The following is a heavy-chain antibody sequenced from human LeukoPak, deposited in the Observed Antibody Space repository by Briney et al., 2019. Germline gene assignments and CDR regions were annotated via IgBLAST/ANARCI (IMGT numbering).Heavy chain of an antibody. Sequence: SETLSLTCTVSGGSISSYYWSWIRQPPGKGLEWIGYIYYSGSTNYNPPLKSRVTISVNTSKNQFSLKLSSVTAADTAVYYCARRPRGGSNWFDPWGQGTLVTVSS. CDR3: ARRPRGGSNWFDP. CDR2: IYYSGST. V-gene: IGHV4-59*08. D-gene: IGHD5-12*01. J-gene: IGHJ5*02. CDR1: GGSISSYY.